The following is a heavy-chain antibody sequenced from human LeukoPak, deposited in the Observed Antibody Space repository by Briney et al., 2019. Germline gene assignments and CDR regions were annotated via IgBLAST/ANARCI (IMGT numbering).Heavy chain of an antibody. J-gene: IGHJ4*02. CDR1: GFTFSSYA. D-gene: IGHD2-2*01. Sequence: GASLRLSCAASGFTFSSYAMSWVRQAPGKGLEWVSAISGSGGSTYYADSVKGRFTISRDNSKNTLYLQVNSLRAGDTAVYYCAKDTPTQVVPAAIWGQGTLVTVSS. V-gene: IGHV3-23*01. CDR3: AKDTPTQVVPAAI. CDR2: ISGSGGST.